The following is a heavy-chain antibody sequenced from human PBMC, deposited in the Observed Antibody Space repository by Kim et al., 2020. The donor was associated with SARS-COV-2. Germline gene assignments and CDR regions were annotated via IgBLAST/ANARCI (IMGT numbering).Heavy chain of an antibody. V-gene: IGHV3-23*01. CDR3: AKGRSTSCYTDFDC. Sequence: GDAVKGRVTISRDKSKNTLYLQMNSLRAADTAVYYCAKGRSTSCYTDFDCWGQGTLVTVSS. D-gene: IGHD2-2*02. J-gene: IGHJ4*02.